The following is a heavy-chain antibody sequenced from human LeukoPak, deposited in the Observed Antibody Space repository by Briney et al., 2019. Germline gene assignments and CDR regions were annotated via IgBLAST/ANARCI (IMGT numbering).Heavy chain of an antibody. Sequence: PSETLSLTCTVSGGSTSSGDYYWSWIRQPPGKGLEWIGYIYYSGSTYYNPSLKSRVTISVDTSKNQFSLKLSSVTAADTAVYYCARSTYYYGSGSRLSYNWFDPRGQGTLVTVSS. V-gene: IGHV4-30-4*01. J-gene: IGHJ5*02. CDR2: IYYSGST. D-gene: IGHD3-10*01. CDR1: GGSTSSGDYY. CDR3: ARSTYYYGSGSRLSYNWFDP.